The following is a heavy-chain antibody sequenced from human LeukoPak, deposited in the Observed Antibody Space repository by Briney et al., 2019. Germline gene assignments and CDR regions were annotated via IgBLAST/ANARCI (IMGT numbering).Heavy chain of an antibody. CDR2: INAYNGHT. J-gene: IGHJ4*02. Sequence: ASVKVSCKASGYAFTSHGITWVRQAPGHGLEWVGWINAYNGHTNYVQNLQGRATMTTDTSTSTAYMELRSLRSDDTAVYYCARGEYNYFDYWGQGTLVTVSS. D-gene: IGHD2/OR15-2a*01. V-gene: IGHV1-18*01. CDR1: GYAFTSHG. CDR3: ARGEYNYFDY.